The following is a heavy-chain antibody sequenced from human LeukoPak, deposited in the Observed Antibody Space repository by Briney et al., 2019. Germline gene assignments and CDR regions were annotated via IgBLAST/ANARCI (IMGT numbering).Heavy chain of an antibody. CDR2: ISGSGGST. J-gene: IGHJ3*02. D-gene: IGHD6-19*01. CDR3: AKDSRRFSSGWYWDALDI. V-gene: IGHV3-23*01. Sequence: GGSLRLSCAASALTFSRYAMSWVRQAPGKGLEWVSAISGSGGSTYYADSVKGRFTISRDNSKNTLYLQMNSLRAEDTAVYYCAKDSRRFSSGWYWDALDIWGQGTMVTVSS. CDR1: ALTFSRYA.